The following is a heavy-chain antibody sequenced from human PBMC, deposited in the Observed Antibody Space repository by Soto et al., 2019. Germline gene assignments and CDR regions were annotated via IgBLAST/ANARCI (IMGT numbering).Heavy chain of an antibody. J-gene: IGHJ4*02. CDR3: ARDGVGATAYFGYFDY. V-gene: IGHV3-33*01. CDR1: AFIFTGYG. CDR2: VRYDGSNT. Sequence: QVQLVESGGGVVQPGRSLRLSCAASAFIFTGYGMHWVRQAPGKGLEWVAFVRYDGSNTYYADSVKGRFIISRNNPKNTLYLQMNSLRAEDTAVYYCARDGVGATAYFGYFDYWGQGTLVTVSS. D-gene: IGHD1-26*01.